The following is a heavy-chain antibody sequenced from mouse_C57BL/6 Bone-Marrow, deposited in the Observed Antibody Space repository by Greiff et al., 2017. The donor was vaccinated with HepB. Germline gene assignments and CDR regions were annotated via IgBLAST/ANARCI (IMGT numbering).Heavy chain of an antibody. V-gene: IGHV1-5*01. CDR3: TRWAYYPLAY. J-gene: IGHJ3*01. D-gene: IGHD2-10*01. Sequence: SGTVLARPGASVKMSCKTSGYPFTSCWMHWVKPRPGQGLEWIGAISPGNSDTSYHPTFPGKAKLTAVTSASTAYMELSSLTNEDTAVSYCTRWAYYPLAYWGQETLVTVSA. CDR1: GYPFTSCW. CDR2: ISPGNSDT.